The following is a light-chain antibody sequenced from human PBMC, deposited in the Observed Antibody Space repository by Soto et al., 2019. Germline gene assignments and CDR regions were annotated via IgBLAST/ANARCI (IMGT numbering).Light chain of an antibody. Sequence: DSQMTQSQSSLSASVGESVTIACRASQNIKTYLNWYQQKPGKAPNLLIYAASSLHSGVPSTFSGSGSGTDFTLTISRLDPEDFAVYYCQHFGGSLPVTFGQGTRLEIK. CDR3: QHFGGSLPVT. CDR2: AAS. J-gene: IGKJ5*01. CDR1: QNIKTY. V-gene: IGKV1-39*01.